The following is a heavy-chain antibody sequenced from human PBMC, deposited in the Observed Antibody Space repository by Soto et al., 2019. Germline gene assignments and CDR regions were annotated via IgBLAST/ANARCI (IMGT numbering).Heavy chain of an antibody. J-gene: IGHJ4*02. V-gene: IGHV3-23*01. D-gene: IGHD2-21*02. CDR2: ISGSGDST. CDR3: AKENIVVVTSGDFDY. CDR1: GFTFSYYA. Sequence: DVQLLASGGGLVQPGGSLRLSCAASGFTFSYYAMTWVRQAPGTGLEWVSSISGSGDSTYYADSVKGRFTISRDNPKNTLYLQMNSLRAEDTAVYFCAKENIVVVTSGDFDYWGQGTLVTVSS.